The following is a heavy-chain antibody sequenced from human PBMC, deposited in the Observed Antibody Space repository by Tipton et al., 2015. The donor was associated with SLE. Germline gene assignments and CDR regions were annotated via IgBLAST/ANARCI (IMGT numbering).Heavy chain of an antibody. J-gene: IGHJ4*02. CDR1: GYTFIGYG. Sequence: QSGPEVKKPGASVKVSCKASGYTFIGYGISWVRQAPGQGLEWMGWISAYNGNTNYAQKFLGRVTMTTDTSTSTAYMELRSLRSDDTAVYYCAIAVAGTLFFDYWGQGTLVTVSS. CDR2: ISAYNGNT. CDR3: AIAVAGTLFFDY. V-gene: IGHV1-18*01. D-gene: IGHD6-19*01.